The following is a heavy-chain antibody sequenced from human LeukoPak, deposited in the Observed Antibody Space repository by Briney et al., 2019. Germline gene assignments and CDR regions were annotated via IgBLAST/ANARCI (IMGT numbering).Heavy chain of an antibody. CDR3: ARGDVDTAMVTRRSRIWFGESPYGMDV. D-gene: IGHD5-18*01. Sequence: PGGSLRLSCAASGFTFSDYYMSWNRQAPGKGLEWVSYISSSGSTIYYADSVKGRFTISRDNAKNSLYLQMNSLRAEDTAVYYCARGDVDTAMVTRRSRIWFGESPYGMDVWGQGTTVTVSS. J-gene: IGHJ6*02. V-gene: IGHV3-11*01. CDR2: ISSSGSTI. CDR1: GFTFSDYY.